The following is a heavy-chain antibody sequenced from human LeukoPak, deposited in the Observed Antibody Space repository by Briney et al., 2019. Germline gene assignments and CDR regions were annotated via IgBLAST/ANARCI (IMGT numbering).Heavy chain of an antibody. CDR3: ARARGPIAARGFDY. D-gene: IGHD6-13*01. Sequence: GGSLRLSCAASGFTVSSNYMSWVRQAPGKGLEWVSVIYSGGSTYYADSVKGRFTISRDSSKNTLYLQMNSLRAEDTAVYYCARARGPIAARGFDYWGQGTLVTVSS. V-gene: IGHV3-53*01. CDR1: GFTVSSNY. CDR2: IYSGGST. J-gene: IGHJ4*02.